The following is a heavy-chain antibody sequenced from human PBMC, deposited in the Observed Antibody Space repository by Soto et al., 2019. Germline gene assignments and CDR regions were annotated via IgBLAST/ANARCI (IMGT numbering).Heavy chain of an antibody. J-gene: IGHJ6*02. CDR3: AKTAPPPYYYYGMDV. V-gene: IGHV4-4*02. CDR1: GGSISSSNW. CDR2: IYHSGST. Sequence: SETLSLTCAASGGSISSSNWWSWVRQPPGKGLEWIGEIYHSGSTNYNPSLKSRVTISVDKSKNQFSLKLSSVTAADTAVYYCAKTAPPPYYYYGMDVWGQGTTVTVSS.